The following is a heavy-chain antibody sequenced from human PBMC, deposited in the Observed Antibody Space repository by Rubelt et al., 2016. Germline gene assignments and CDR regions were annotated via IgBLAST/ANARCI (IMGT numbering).Heavy chain of an antibody. V-gene: IGHV3-23*01. D-gene: IGHD5-18*01. Sequence: RGKGLEWVSAISGSGSSTYYADSVRGRFTISRDNSKNTLYLQMSSLRAEDTAVYYCARVSPGYSYAFVDYWGQGTLVTVSS. CDR2: ISGSGSST. CDR3: ARVSPGYSYAFVDY. J-gene: IGHJ4*02.